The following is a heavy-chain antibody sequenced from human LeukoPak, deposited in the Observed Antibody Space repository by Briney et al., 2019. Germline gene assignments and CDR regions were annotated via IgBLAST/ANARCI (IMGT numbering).Heavy chain of an antibody. CDR3: AKVLDIVVVVAATDY. V-gene: IGHV3-23*01. CDR2: ISGSGGST. J-gene: IGHJ4*02. D-gene: IGHD2-15*01. CDR1: GFTFSSYA. Sequence: GGSLRLPCAASGFTFSSYAMSWVRQAPGKGLEWVSAISGSGGSTYYADSVKGRFTISRDNSKNTLYLQMNSLRAEDTAVYYCAKVLDIVVVVAATDYWGQGTLVTVSS.